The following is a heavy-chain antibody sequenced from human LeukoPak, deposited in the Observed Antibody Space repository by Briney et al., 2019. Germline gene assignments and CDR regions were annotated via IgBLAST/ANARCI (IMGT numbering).Heavy chain of an antibody. CDR1: GFTFTDYA. Sequence: GGSLRLSCAASGFTFTDYAMNWVRQAPGKGLEWVSGISYGGDNTYYADSVKGRFTISRDNPRNTLNLALNSLRAEDTAVYYCAKDPHPYGDSVGGYHFDYWGQGTLVTDSS. CDR3: AKDPHPYGDSVGGYHFDY. CDR2: ISYGGDNT. D-gene: IGHD4-17*01. V-gene: IGHV3-23*01. J-gene: IGHJ4*02.